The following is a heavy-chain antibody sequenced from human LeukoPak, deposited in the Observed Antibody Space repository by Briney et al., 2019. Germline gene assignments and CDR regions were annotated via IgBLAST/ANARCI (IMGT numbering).Heavy chain of an antibody. J-gene: IGHJ4*02. Sequence: GGSLRLSCAASGFTFSSNWMHWVRQAPGKGLVWVSRINEDGSTTNYADSVKGRSTIFRDNAKNTLYLQMNSPRAEDTAVYYCVRDLGGRSGHWGQGTLVTVSS. CDR1: GFTFSSNW. D-gene: IGHD1-26*01. V-gene: IGHV3-74*01. CDR3: VRDLGGRSGH. CDR2: INEDGSTT.